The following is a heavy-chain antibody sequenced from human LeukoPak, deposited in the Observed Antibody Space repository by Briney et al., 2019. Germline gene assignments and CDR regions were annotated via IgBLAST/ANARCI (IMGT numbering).Heavy chain of an antibody. D-gene: IGHD6-13*01. CDR2: INQDGSEK. CDR1: GSTFSRYW. Sequence: GGSLRLSCAASGSTFSRYWMSWVRQAPGKGLEWVANINQDGSEKYYVDSVKGRFTISRDNAKNSLYLQMNSLTAEDTAVYYCTRGSRQLGLWGQGTLVTVSS. J-gene: IGHJ4*02. CDR3: TRGSRQLGL. V-gene: IGHV3-7*03.